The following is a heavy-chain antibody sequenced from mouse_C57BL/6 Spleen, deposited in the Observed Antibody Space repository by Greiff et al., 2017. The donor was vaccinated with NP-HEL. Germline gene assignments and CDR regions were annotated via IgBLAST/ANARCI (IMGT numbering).Heavy chain of an antibody. V-gene: IGHV1-64*01. CDR2: IHPNSGST. J-gene: IGHJ4*01. CDR1: GYTFTSYW. D-gene: IGHD5-5*01. Sequence: QVQLQQPGAELVKPGASVKLSCKASGYTFTSYWMHWVKQRPGQGLEWIGMIHPNSGSTNYNEKFKSKATLTVDKSSSTAYMQLSSLTSEDSAVYYCARSTYVGDYAMDYWGQGTSVTVSS. CDR3: ARSTYVGDYAMDY.